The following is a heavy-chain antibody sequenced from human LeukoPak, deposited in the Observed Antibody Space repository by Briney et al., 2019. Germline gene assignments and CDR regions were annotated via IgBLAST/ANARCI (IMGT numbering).Heavy chain of an antibody. CDR3: ARSSWGVLVYYYGMDV. Sequence: ASVNVSCKASGYTFTSYGISWVRQAPGQGLEWMGWISAYNGNTNYAQKLQGRVTMTTDTSTSTAYMELRSLRSDDTAVYYCARSSWGVLVYYYGMDVWGQGTTVTVSS. CDR2: ISAYNGNT. J-gene: IGHJ6*02. V-gene: IGHV1-18*01. D-gene: IGHD3-16*01. CDR1: GYTFTSYG.